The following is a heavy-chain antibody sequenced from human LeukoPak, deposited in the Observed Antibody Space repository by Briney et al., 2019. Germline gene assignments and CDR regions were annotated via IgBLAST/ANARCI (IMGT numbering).Heavy chain of an antibody. D-gene: IGHD3-22*01. CDR1: GFTFSSYA. CDR2: ISGSGGST. V-gene: IGHV3-23*01. Sequence: TGGSLRLSCAASGFTFSSYAMSRVRQAPGKGLEWVSAISGSGGSTYYADSVKGRFTISRDNSKNTLYLQMNSLRAEDTAVYYCANQYYYDSSGYYTTPFDYWGQGTLVTVSS. CDR3: ANQYYYDSSGYYTTPFDY. J-gene: IGHJ4*02.